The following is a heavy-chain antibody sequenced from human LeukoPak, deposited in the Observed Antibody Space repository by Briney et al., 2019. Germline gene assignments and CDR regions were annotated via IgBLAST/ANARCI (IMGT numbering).Heavy chain of an antibody. CDR2: IYHSGST. Sequence: SETLSLTCAVSGGSISSSNWWSWVRQPPGKGLEWIGEIYHSGSTNYNPSLKSRVTISVDKSKNQFSLKLSSVTAADTAVYYCARGRTRVVVAANFDYWGQGTLVTVSS. J-gene: IGHJ4*02. CDR1: GGSISSSNW. CDR3: ARGRTRVVVAANFDY. V-gene: IGHV4-4*02. D-gene: IGHD2-15*01.